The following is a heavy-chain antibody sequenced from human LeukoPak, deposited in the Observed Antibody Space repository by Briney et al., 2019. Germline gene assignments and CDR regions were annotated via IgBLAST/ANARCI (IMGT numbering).Heavy chain of an antibody. CDR3: AKDMSSQYSSSWYFDY. CDR1: GFTFDDYA. J-gene: IGHJ4*02. CDR2: ISWNSGSI. V-gene: IGHV3-9*01. Sequence: GGSLRLSCPASGFTFDDYAMHWVRQAPGKGLEWVSGISWNSGSIGYADSVKGRFTISRDNAKNSLYLQMNSLRAEDTALYYCAKDMSSQYSSSWYFDYWGQGTLVTVSS. D-gene: IGHD6-13*01.